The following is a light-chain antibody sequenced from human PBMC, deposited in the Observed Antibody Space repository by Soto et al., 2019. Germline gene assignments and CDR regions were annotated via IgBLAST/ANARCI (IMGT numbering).Light chain of an antibody. CDR1: QSVGNN. CDR3: QQCGSPAWT. V-gene: IGKV3-15*01. J-gene: IGKJ1*01. CDR2: GAS. Sequence: EIVMTQSPATLSVSPGERTTLSCRASQSVGNNLAWYRQKSGQAPRLLIYGASTRATGIPDRFSGGGSGTDFTLTISRRDTEYFAVYYCQQCGSPAWTSGQVSTADIK.